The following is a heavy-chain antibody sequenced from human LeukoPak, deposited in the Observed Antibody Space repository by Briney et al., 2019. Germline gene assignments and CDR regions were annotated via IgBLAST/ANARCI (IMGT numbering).Heavy chain of an antibody. V-gene: IGHV3-21*01. J-gene: IGHJ6*02. Sequence: GGSLRLSCAASGFTFSSYSMNWVRQAPGKGLEWVSSISSSSSYIYYADSVKGRFTISRDNSKNTLYLQMNSLRAEGTAVYYCARISMSSGWYDYGMDVWGQGTTVTVSS. CDR1: GFTFSSYS. CDR3: ARISMSSGWYDYGMDV. CDR2: ISSSSSYI. D-gene: IGHD6-19*01.